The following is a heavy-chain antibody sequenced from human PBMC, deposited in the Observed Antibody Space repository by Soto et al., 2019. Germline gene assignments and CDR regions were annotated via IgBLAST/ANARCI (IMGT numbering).Heavy chain of an antibody. Sequence: QVQLVQSGAEVKKPGASVKVSCKASGYTFTTYGISWVRQAPGQGLEWMGWISAYNGNTNCAQKVQKGSTMTTETSTSTAYMELRSLRCDDTAVYYCARVDDIFTGGHYWGQGTLVTVSS. V-gene: IGHV1-18*01. CDR1: GYTFTTYG. CDR2: ISAYNGNT. CDR3: ARVDDIFTGGHY. D-gene: IGHD3-9*01. J-gene: IGHJ4*02.